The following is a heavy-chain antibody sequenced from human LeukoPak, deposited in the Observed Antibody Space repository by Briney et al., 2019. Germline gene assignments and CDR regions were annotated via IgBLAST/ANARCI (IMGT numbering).Heavy chain of an antibody. CDR3: AKDRAGLGHFDY. CDR2: ISGSGGST. J-gene: IGHJ4*02. V-gene: IGHV3-23*01. CDR1: GFTFSSYA. D-gene: IGHD6-19*01. Sequence: GGSLRLSCAASGFTFSSYAMSWVRQAPGKGLEWVSAISGSGGSTYYADSVMGRFTISRDNSKNTLYLQMNSLRAEDTAVYYCAKDRAGLGHFDYWGQGTLVTVSS.